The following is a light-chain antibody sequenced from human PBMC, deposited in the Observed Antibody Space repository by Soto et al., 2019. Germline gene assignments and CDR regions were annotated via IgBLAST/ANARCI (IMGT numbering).Light chain of an antibody. V-gene: IGKV3-20*01. CDR2: GAS. CDR1: QSVSSSY. Sequence: EIVLTPSPGTLSLSPGERATLSCRASQSVSSSYLAWYQPKPGQAPRLLIYGASSRATGIPDRFSGSGSGTDFTLTISRLEPEDFAVYYCQQYGSSPGTFGQGTKGDIK. J-gene: IGKJ1*01. CDR3: QQYGSSPGT.